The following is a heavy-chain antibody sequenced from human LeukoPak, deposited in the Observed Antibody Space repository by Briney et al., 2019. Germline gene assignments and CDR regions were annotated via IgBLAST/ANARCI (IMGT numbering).Heavy chain of an antibody. D-gene: IGHD3-22*01. V-gene: IGHV4-59*01. J-gene: IGHJ4*02. CDR3: ARVSYDSSGYYYTIPYYFDY. CDR1: GGSISRYY. CDR2: IYYSGST. Sequence: SETLSLTCTVSGGSISRYYWSWIRQPPGKGLEWIGYIYYSGSTNYNPSLKSRVTISVDTSKNQFSLKLSSVTAADTAVYYCARVSYDSSGYYYTIPYYFDYWGQGTLVTVSS.